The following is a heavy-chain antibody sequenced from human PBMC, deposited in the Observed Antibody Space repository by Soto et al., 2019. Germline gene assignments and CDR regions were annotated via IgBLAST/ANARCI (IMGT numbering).Heavy chain of an antibody. CDR1: GYTFTGYY. CDR3: ARYCSSTSCQFDP. CDR2: INPNSGAS. Sequence: ASVKVSCKASGYTFTGYYIHWVRQAPGQGLEWMGGINPNSGASNYAQKFQGRVTMTRDTSISTAYMELSRLRSDDTAVYYCARYCSSTSCQFDPWGQGTPVT. D-gene: IGHD2-2*01. V-gene: IGHV1-2*02. J-gene: IGHJ5*02.